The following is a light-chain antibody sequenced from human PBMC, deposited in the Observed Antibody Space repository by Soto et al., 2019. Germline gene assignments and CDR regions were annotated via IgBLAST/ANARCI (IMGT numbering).Light chain of an antibody. CDR2: ANN. Sequence: QYMRTPPPTVSGDPGQMVTISCTGSSSNIGAGYDVHWYQQLPGTAPKLFMYANNNRPSWVPDRFSGSKSGTSASLAITGLQAEDEADYYCQSYDSSLSGYVFGTGTKVT. J-gene: IGLJ1*01. CDR1: SSNIGAGYD. CDR3: QSYDSSLSGYV. V-gene: IGLV1-40*01.